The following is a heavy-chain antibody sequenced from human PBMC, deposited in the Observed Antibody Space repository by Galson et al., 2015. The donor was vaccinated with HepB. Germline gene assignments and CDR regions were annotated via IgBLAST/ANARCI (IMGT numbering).Heavy chain of an antibody. D-gene: IGHD2-2*02. CDR1: GFTFSSYS. Sequence: SLRLSCAASGFTFSSYSMNWVRQAPGKGLEWVSSISSSSSYIYYADSVKGRFTISRDNAKNSLYLQMNSLRAEDTAVYYCARRCSSTSCYRYYYYMDVWGKGTTVTVSS. CDR2: ISSSSSYI. V-gene: IGHV3-21*01. J-gene: IGHJ6*03. CDR3: ARRCSSTSCYRYYYYMDV.